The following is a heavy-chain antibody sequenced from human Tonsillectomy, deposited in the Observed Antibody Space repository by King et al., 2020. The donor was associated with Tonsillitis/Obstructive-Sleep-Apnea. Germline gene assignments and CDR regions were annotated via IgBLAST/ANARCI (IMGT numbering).Heavy chain of an antibody. Sequence: VQLVESGGGLVKPGGSLRLSCAASGFTFSDYYMSWIRQAPGKGLEWVSYISSSSSYTNYADSGKGRLPISRDNAQNSLYLQMNRLRAEVTAVYYCAREVSNGIAVAGTMDYYYMDVWGKGTTVTVSS. CDR1: GFTFSDYY. D-gene: IGHD6-19*01. CDR3: AREVSNGIAVAGTMDYYYMDV. V-gene: IGHV3-11*05. J-gene: IGHJ6*03. CDR2: ISSSSSYT.